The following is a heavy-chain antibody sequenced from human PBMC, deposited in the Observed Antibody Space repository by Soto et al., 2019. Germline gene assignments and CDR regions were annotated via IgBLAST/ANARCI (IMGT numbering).Heavy chain of an antibody. J-gene: IGHJ4*02. CDR3: AKRRALRNNLFFEQ. Sequence: QITLKESGQTLVKPTQTLTLVCTLSGFSINNGGVGVGWIRQPPGKAPEWFALLYWNDEAWYSPSLRYRLSVTKDSSKNQVVLTMTHMAPGDADTFYCAKRRALRNNLFFEQWGQGALVTVSS. D-gene: IGHD1-1*01. CDR2: LYWNDEA. V-gene: IGHV2-5*01. CDR1: GFSINNGGVG.